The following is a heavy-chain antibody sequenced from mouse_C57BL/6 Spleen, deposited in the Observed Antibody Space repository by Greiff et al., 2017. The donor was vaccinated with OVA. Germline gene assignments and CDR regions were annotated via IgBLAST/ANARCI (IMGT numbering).Heavy chain of an antibody. CDR2: ISGGGGNT. D-gene: IGHD2-4*01. CDR3: ASYDYGLDY. V-gene: IGHV5-9*01. CDR1: GFTFSSYT. Sequence: EVKLMESGGGLVKPGGSLKLSCAASGFTFSSYTMSWVRQTPEKRLEWVATISGGGGNTYYPDSVKGRFTISRDNAKNTLYLQMSSRRSEDTALYYCASYDYGLDYWGQGTSVTVSS. J-gene: IGHJ4*01.